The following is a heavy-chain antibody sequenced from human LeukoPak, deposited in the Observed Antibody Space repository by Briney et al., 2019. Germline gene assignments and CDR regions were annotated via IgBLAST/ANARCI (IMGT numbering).Heavy chain of an antibody. V-gene: IGHV3-23*01. CDR1: GLAFRNFA. CDR3: AKMKGQRLNDYCMDV. J-gene: IGHJ6*03. CDR2: MTGSGGSS. Sequence: GGSLRLSCEASGLAFRNFAMSWVRQAPGKGLEWVSGMTGSGGSSYYADSVKGRFTISRDNAKNALYLQMNSLRADDTALYYCAKMKGQRLNDYCMDVWGKGTTVTVS.